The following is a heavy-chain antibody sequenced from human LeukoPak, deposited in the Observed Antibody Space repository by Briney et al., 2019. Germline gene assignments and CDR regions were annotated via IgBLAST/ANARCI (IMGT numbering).Heavy chain of an antibody. J-gene: IGHJ4*02. CDR3: AREHNYASALDY. CDR2: INPNSGGT. Sequence: ASVKVSCKASGYTFTXXYMHWVRQAPGXXXXWMGWINPNSGGTNYAQKFQGRVTMTRDTSISTAYMELSRLRSDDTAVYYCAREHNYASALDYWGQGTLVTVSS. V-gene: IGHV1-2*02. CDR1: GYTFTXXY. D-gene: IGHD4-11*01.